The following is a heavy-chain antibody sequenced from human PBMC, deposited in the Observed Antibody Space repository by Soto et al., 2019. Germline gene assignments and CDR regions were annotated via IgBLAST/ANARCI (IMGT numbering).Heavy chain of an antibody. D-gene: IGHD6-13*01. CDR1: GFTFSSYA. CDR2: ISGSTGST. V-gene: IGHV3-23*01. Sequence: GGSLSLSCAASGFTFSSYAMSWVRQAPGKGLEWVSAISGSTGSTYYADSVKGRFTISRDNSKNTLYLQMNSLRAEDTAVNYCAKAGMAAAGSHYYSYGMDVWGQGTTVTVSS. CDR3: AKAGMAAAGSHYYSYGMDV. J-gene: IGHJ6*02.